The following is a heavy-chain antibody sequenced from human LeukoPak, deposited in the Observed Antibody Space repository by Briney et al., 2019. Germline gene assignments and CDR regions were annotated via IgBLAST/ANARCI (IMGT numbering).Heavy chain of an antibody. Sequence: KPSETLSLTCTVSGGSISSYYWSWIRQPPGKGLEWIGYIYYSGSTNYNPSLKSRVTISVDTSKNQFSLKLSSVTAADTAVYYCARLSRIFGVGLYYFDYWGQGTLVTVSS. D-gene: IGHD3-3*01. J-gene: IGHJ4*02. V-gene: IGHV4-59*08. CDR2: IYYSGST. CDR3: ARLSRIFGVGLYYFDY. CDR1: GGSISSYY.